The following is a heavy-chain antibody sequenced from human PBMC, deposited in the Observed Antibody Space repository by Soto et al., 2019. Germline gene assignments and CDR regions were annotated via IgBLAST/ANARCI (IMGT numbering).Heavy chain of an antibody. V-gene: IGHV4-39*01. D-gene: IGHD2-15*01. CDR3: ARGSDCSGGSCYSGPLDY. CDR1: GGSISSSSYY. Sequence: SEPLSLTCPVYGGSISSSSYYWGWIRQPPGKGLEWIGSIYYSGSTYYNPSLKSRVTISVDTSKNQFSLKLSSVTAADTAVYYCARGSDCSGGSCYSGPLDYWGQGTLVTVSS. J-gene: IGHJ4*02. CDR2: IYYSGST.